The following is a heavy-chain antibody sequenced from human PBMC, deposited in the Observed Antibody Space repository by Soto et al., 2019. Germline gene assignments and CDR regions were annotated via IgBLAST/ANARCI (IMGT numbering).Heavy chain of an antibody. V-gene: IGHV4-59*01. CDR2: IYYTGTT. Sequence: PSETLSLTCTVSGGSFSTYYWSWIRQPPGKGLEWIGYIYYTGTTNYNPSLKSRVTISLDTPKRKFSLKLSSVTTADTAVYYCARTPLVQDNNWFDPWGQGALVTVSS. CDR1: GGSFSTYY. CDR3: ARTPLVQDNNWFDP. D-gene: IGHD6-6*01. J-gene: IGHJ5*02.